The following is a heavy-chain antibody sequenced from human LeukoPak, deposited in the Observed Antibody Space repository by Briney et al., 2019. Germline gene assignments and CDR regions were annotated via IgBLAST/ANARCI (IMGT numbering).Heavy chain of an antibody. V-gene: IGHV3-30*18. CDR1: GVTFSSYG. D-gene: IGHD6-13*01. J-gene: IGHJ6*04. CDR2: ISYDGSNK. Sequence: GGSLRLSCAASGVTFSSYGMHWVRQAPGKGLEWVAVISYDGSNKYYADSVKGRFTISRDNSKNTLYLQMNSLRAEDTAVYYCAKDEYSSSWYYYYYGMDVWGKGTTVTVSS. CDR3: AKDEYSSSWYYYYYGMDV.